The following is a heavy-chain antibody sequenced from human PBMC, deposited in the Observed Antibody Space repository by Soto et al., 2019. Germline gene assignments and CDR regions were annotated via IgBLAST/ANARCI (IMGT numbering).Heavy chain of an antibody. D-gene: IGHD2-2*01. CDR3: ARGGIGVPAASRSDP. J-gene: IGHJ5*02. CDR2: IYYSGST. V-gene: IGHV4-59*01. Sequence: SETLCLRCTVSGGSISSYYWSWIRQPPGKGLEWIGYIYYSGSTNYNPSLKSRVTISVDTSKNQFSLKLSSVTAADTAVYYCARGGIGVPAASRSDPWGQGTLVTVSS. CDR1: GGSISSYY.